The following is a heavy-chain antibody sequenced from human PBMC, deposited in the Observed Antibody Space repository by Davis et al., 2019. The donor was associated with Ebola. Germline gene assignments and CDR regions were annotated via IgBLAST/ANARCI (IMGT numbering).Heavy chain of an antibody. J-gene: IGHJ5*02. Sequence: GESLKISCAASGFTFSSYAMSWVRQAPGKGLEWVSAISGSGGSTYYADSVKGRFTISRDNSKNTLYLQMNSLRAEDTAVYYCAKASTATSWFDPWGQGTLVTVSS. CDR1: GFTFSSYA. CDR2: ISGSGGST. D-gene: IGHD2-2*01. CDR3: AKASTATSWFDP. V-gene: IGHV3-23*01.